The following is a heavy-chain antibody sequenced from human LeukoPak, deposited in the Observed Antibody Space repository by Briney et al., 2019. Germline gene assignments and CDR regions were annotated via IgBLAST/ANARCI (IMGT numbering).Heavy chain of an antibody. D-gene: IGHD5-12*01. CDR3: ASSEKRYRGYF. Sequence: GGSLRHSCAASGFTFSSYSMNWVRQAPGKGLEWVSSISSSSSYIYYADSVKGRFTISRDNAKNSLYLQMNSLRAEDTAVYYCASSEKRYRGYFWGQGTLVTVSS. CDR2: ISSSSSYI. J-gene: IGHJ4*02. V-gene: IGHV3-21*01. CDR1: GFTFSSYS.